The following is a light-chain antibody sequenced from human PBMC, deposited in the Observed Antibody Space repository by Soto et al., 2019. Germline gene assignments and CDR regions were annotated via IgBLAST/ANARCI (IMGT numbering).Light chain of an antibody. CDR2: KAS. V-gene: IGKV1-5*03. J-gene: IGKJ2*01. CDR3: RQYHGNPDT. CDR1: QSVSSS. Sequence: DIQMTQSPSTLSASVGDRVTLTCRASQSVSSSLSWYKQKPANAATILLYKASSLESGVPSRFSGSRAGTEVTLTISSRLPDDVSTYYCRQYHGNPDTFGEGTTVEIK.